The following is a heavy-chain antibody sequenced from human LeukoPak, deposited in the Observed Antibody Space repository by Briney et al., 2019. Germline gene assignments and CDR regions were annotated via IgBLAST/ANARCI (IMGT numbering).Heavy chain of an antibody. Sequence: GGSLRLSCAASGFTFSSYSMNWVRQAPGKGLEWVSSISSSSSYIYYADSVKGRFTISRDNSKNTLYLQMNSLRAEDTAVYYCAKRYSSGWYASFDYWGQGTLVTVSS. CDR3: AKRYSSGWYASFDY. V-gene: IGHV3-21*04. D-gene: IGHD6-19*01. CDR2: ISSSSSYI. CDR1: GFTFSSYS. J-gene: IGHJ4*02.